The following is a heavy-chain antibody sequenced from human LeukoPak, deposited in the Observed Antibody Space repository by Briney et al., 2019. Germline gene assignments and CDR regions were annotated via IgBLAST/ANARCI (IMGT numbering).Heavy chain of an antibody. Sequence: GGSLRLSCAASGFIFGNDDMNWVRQAPGKGLEWVSGISGDADGTHYAGSVKGRFTISRDNSKNTLSLQMNSLRAEDTAVYYCAKVNWCSASCADAWGQGTLVTVSS. CDR1: GFIFGNDD. V-gene: IGHV3-23*01. CDR3: AKVNWCSASCADA. CDR2: ISGDADGT. J-gene: IGHJ4*02. D-gene: IGHD2-2*01.